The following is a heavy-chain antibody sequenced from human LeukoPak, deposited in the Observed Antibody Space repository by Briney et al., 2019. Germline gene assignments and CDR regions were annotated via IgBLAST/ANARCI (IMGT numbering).Heavy chain of an antibody. CDR1: GFTFSSYS. J-gene: IGHJ3*02. Sequence: PGGSLRLSCAASGFTFSSYSMNWVRQAPGKGLEWVSSISSSSSYIYYADSVKGRFTISRDNAKNSLYLQMNSLRAEDTAVYYCARDHTPTVEMATPGAFDIWGQGTMVTVSS. CDR2: ISSSSSYI. D-gene: IGHD5-24*01. V-gene: IGHV3-21*01. CDR3: ARDHTPTVEMATPGAFDI.